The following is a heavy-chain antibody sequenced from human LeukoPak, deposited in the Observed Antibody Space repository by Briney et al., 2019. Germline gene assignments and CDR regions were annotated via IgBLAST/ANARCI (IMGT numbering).Heavy chain of an antibody. CDR1: GFTFDDYA. J-gene: IGHJ4*02. D-gene: IGHD3-10*01. CDR3: VKGAGSGTDFGKYYFDS. V-gene: IGHV3-9*01. CDR2: IGWGGNRI. Sequence: PGGSLRLSCTASGFTFDDYAMHWVRQGPGKGLECVSGIGWGGNRIEYADSVKGRFTISRDSAKNSLHLQMSSLRDEDSAVYYCVKGAGSGTDFGKYYFDSWGQGTLVTVSS.